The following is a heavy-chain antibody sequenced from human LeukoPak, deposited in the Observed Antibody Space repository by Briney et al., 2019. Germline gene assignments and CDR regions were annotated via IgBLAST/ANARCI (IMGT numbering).Heavy chain of an antibody. D-gene: IGHD3-22*01. J-gene: IGHJ4*02. V-gene: IGHV3-21*01. CDR3: ARLDGDYYDSSGYHTLFDY. CDR2: VSSSSSYI. CDR1: GFTISSYS. Sequence: GGSLRLSCAASGFTISSYSMNWVRQAPGKGLEWVSSVSSSSSYIYYADSVKGRFTISRDNAKNSLYLQMNSLRAEDTAVYYCARLDGDYYDSSGYHTLFDYWGQGTLVTVSS.